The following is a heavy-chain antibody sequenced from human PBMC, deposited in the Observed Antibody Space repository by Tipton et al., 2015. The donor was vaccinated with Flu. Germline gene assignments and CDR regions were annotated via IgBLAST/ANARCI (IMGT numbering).Heavy chain of an antibody. CDR1: GFTFGTYW. J-gene: IGHJ4*02. CDR3: AMRGGYGTIDY. Sequence: SLRLSCAASGFTFGTYWMHWVRQAPGKGLEWVANIKQDGSQIYYVDSVKGRFTISRDNSKNTLYLQMNSLRVEDTAVYYCAMRGGYGTIDYWGQGTLVTVSS. V-gene: IGHV3-7*03. D-gene: IGHD5-18*01. CDR2: IKQDGSQI.